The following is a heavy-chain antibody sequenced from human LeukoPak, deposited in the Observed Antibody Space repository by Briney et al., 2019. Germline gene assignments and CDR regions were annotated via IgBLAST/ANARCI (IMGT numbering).Heavy chain of an antibody. V-gene: IGHV3-72*01. Sequence: GGSLRLSCAASGFTFSDHYMDWVRQAPGKGLEWVGRTRNKANSYTTEYAASVKGRFTISRDDSKNSLYLQMNSLKTEDTPVCYCASYTAHDAFDIWGQGTIVTVSS. J-gene: IGHJ3*02. CDR3: ASYTAHDAFDI. CDR1: GFTFSDHY. D-gene: IGHD3-16*01. CDR2: TRNKANSYTT.